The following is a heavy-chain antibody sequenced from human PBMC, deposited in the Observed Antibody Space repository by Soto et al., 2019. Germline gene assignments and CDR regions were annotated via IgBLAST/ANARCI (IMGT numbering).Heavy chain of an antibody. CDR2: IIPIFGTA. J-gene: IGHJ4*02. CDR1: GGTFSSYA. Sequence: GASVKVSCKASGGTFSSYASSGVRQAPGQGLEWMGGIIPIFGTANYAQKFQGRVTITADKSTSTAYMELSSLRSEDTAVYYCARVKSPKSARPLQYLGQGTLVTVSS. V-gene: IGHV1-69*06. D-gene: IGHD4-4*01. CDR3: ARVKSPKSARPLQY.